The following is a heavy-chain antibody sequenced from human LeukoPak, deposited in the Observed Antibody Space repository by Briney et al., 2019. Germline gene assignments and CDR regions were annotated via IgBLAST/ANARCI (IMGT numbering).Heavy chain of an antibody. CDR2: ISYDGSNK. D-gene: IGHD6-19*01. CDR3: AKAEGLIRAVAGSAIDY. CDR1: GFTFSSYG. Sequence: GGSLRLSCAASGFTFSSYGMHWVRQAPGKGLEWVAVISYDGSNKYYADSVKGRFTISRDNSKNTLYLQMNSLRAEDTAVYYCAKAEGLIRAVAGSAIDYWGQGTLVTVSS. V-gene: IGHV3-30*18. J-gene: IGHJ4*02.